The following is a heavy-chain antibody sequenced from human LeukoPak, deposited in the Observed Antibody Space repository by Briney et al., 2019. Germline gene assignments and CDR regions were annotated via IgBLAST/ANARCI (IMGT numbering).Heavy chain of an antibody. J-gene: IGHJ3*02. CDR2: ISGYNDNT. CDR1: GYTFANYG. CDR3: AKTLRIGSGYLFVAFDI. D-gene: IGHD3-22*01. Sequence: ASVKVSCKTSGYTFANYGISWVRQAPGQGLEWVAWISGYNDNTNSAQRLQGRVTVTKDSSTRTAYMEMRGLRSDDTAVYYCAKTLRIGSGYLFVAFDIWGQGTMVTVSS. V-gene: IGHV1-18*04.